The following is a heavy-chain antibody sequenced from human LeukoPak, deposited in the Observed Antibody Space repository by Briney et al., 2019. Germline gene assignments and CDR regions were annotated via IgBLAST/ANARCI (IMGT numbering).Heavy chain of an antibody. J-gene: IGHJ4*02. CDR1: GGTFSSYA. D-gene: IGHD5-12*01. CDR3: ARGRGYSGYDSPLDY. Sequence: ASVKVSCKAPGGTFSSYAISWVRQAPGQGLEWMGGIIPIFGTANYAQKFQGRVTITADESTSTAYMELSSLRSEDTAVYYCARGRGYSGYDSPLDYWGQGTLVTVFS. V-gene: IGHV1-69*01. CDR2: IIPIFGTA.